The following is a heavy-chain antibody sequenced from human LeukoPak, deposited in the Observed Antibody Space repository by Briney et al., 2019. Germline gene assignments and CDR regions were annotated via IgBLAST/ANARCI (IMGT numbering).Heavy chain of an antibody. D-gene: IGHD6-13*01. CDR1: GFTFDDYA. CDR3: AKGTSSWHEFDY. J-gene: IGHJ4*02. CDR2: ITWDGDNT. V-gene: IGHV3-43D*03. Sequence: GGSLRLSCAASGFTFDDYAMHWVRHPPGKGLEWVSLITWDGDNTYYTDSVKGRFTISRDNSENSLYLQMNSLRAEDTALYYCAKGTSSWHEFDYWGQGTLVTVSS.